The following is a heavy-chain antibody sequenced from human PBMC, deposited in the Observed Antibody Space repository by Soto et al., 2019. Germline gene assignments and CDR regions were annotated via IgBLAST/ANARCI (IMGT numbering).Heavy chain of an antibody. CDR1: GFTFSSYA. CDR2: ISGSGGST. CDR3: ATYCSGGSCYSWSYGMDV. J-gene: IGHJ6*02. D-gene: IGHD2-15*01. V-gene: IGHV3-23*01. Sequence: PGGSLRLSCAASGFTFSSYAMSWVRQAPGKGLEWVSAISGSGGSTYYADSVKGRFTISRDNSKNTLYLQMNSLRAEDTAVYYCATYCSGGSCYSWSYGMDVWGQGTTVTVSS.